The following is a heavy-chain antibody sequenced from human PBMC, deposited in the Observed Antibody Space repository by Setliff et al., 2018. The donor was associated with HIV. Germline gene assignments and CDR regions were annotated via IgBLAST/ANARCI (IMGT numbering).Heavy chain of an antibody. Sequence: SETLSLTCNVSGGSINRTDHYWGWIRQSPGKRLEWIGSVSQSGSTYYNPSLKSRITISVDRSKNLFSLRVNSVTAADTAVYYCARQRKLNTAMAYDFDYWGQGTLVTSPQ. V-gene: IGHV4-39*01. CDR1: GGSINRTDHY. J-gene: IGHJ4*02. CDR3: ARQRKLNTAMAYDFDY. D-gene: IGHD5-18*01. CDR2: VSQSGST.